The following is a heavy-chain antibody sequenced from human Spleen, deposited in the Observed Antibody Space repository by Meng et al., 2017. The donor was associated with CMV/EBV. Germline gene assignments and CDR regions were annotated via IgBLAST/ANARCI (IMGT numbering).Heavy chain of an antibody. CDR2: IWYDGSNK. J-gene: IGHJ4*02. Sequence: ASCFPFSSYGLHWVRPAPGKGLEGVAVIWYDGSNKYYADSVKGRFTISRDNSKNTLYLQMNSLRAEDTAVYYCAKDSEYSGSYQDYWGQGTLVTVSS. D-gene: IGHD1-26*01. CDR3: AKDSEYSGSYQDY. V-gene: IGHV3-33*06. CDR1: CFPFSSYG.